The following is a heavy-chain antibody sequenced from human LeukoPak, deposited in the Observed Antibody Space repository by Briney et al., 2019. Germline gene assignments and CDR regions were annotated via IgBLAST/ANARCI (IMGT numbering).Heavy chain of an antibody. J-gene: IGHJ4*02. CDR1: GFIFNDYY. Sequence: GESLRLSCAASGFIFNDYYMRWLRQAPGKGLEWVSYVSSSGSTIYYAHSVKGRFTISRDIDKNSLYLQMNSLRAEDTAVYHCARGLGTNFDYWGQGALVTVSS. CDR3: ARGLGTNFDY. CDR2: VSSSGSTI. D-gene: IGHD7-27*01. V-gene: IGHV3-11*04.